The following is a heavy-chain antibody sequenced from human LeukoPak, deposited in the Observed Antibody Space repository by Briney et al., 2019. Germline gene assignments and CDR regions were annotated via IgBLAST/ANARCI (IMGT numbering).Heavy chain of an antibody. Sequence: ASVKVSCKASGGTFSSYAISWVRQAPGQGLEWMGRIIPILGIANYAQKFQGRVTITAGKSTSTAYMELSSLRSEDTAVYYCARGLVGATMTAYWGQGTLVTVSS. CDR1: GGTFSSYA. CDR2: IIPILGIA. J-gene: IGHJ4*02. V-gene: IGHV1-69*04. D-gene: IGHD1-26*01. CDR3: ARGLVGATMTAY.